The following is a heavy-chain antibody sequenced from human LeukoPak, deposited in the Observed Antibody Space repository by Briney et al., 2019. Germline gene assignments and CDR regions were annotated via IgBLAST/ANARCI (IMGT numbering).Heavy chain of an antibody. CDR2: ISGSGGST. CDR1: GFAFSSYA. J-gene: IGHJ4*02. D-gene: IGHD3-9*01. Sequence: GGSLRLSCAASGFAFSSYAMSWVRQAPGKGLEWVSAISGSGGSTYYADSVKGRFTISRDNSKNTLYLQMNSLRAEDTAIYYCAKDLGASETYYDILTGYNYFDYWGQGTLVTVSS. V-gene: IGHV3-23*01. CDR3: AKDLGASETYYDILTGYNYFDY.